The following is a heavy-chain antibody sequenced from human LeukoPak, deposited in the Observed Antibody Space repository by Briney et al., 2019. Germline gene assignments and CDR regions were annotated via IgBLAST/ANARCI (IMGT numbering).Heavy chain of an antibody. CDR2: INAGNGNT. CDR3: ARDRAVAGIPDY. D-gene: IGHD6-19*01. V-gene: IGHV1-3*01. CDR1: GYIFTSYA. J-gene: IGHJ4*02. Sequence: ASVKVSCKASGYIFTSYAMHWGRQAPGQRLEWMGWINAGNGNTKYSQKFQGRVTITRDTSASTAYMELNSLRSEDTAVYYCARDRAVAGIPDYWGQGTLVTVSS.